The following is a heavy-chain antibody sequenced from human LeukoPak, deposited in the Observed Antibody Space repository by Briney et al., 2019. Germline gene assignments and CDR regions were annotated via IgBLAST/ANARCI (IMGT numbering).Heavy chain of an antibody. CDR3: AREGRKDGGENDSSLDY. V-gene: IGHV1-46*01. CDR1: GYTFTSYY. Sequence: GASVKVPCKASGYTFTSYYMQWVRQAPGQRLGWMGIINPSGGSTSYAQKFQGRVTMTRDTSTSTVYMDLSSLRSEDTAVYYCAREGRKDGGENDSSLDYWGQGTLVTVSS. CDR2: INPSGGST. J-gene: IGHJ4*02. D-gene: IGHD4-23*01.